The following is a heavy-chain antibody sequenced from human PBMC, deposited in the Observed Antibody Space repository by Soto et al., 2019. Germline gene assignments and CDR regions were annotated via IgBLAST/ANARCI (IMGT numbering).Heavy chain of an antibody. V-gene: IGHV3-30*18. Sequence: QVQLVESGGGVVQPGRSLRLSCAASGFTFSSYGMHWVRQAPGKGLEWVAVISYDGSNKYYADSVKGRFTISRDNSKNTLYLQMNSLRAEDTAVYYCAKDQASIVLMVYAILAAGPDSWGQGTLVTVSS. CDR1: GFTFSSYG. J-gene: IGHJ4*02. CDR2: ISYDGSNK. CDR3: AKDQASIVLMVYAILAAGPDS. D-gene: IGHD2-8*01.